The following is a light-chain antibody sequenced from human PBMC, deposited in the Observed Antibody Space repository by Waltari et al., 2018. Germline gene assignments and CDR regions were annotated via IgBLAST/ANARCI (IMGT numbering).Light chain of an antibody. CDR1: SSDVGGYNY. CDR2: DVN. Sequence: QSALTQPASVSGSPGQSITISCTGTSSDVGGYNYVSWYQQHPGKAPKLMIYDVNKWPSGVSNRCSGSKSGNTAPLTISGLQAEDEADYYCSSYASSTTVVFGGGTKLTVL. J-gene: IGLJ2*01. V-gene: IGLV2-14*01. CDR3: SSYASSTTVV.